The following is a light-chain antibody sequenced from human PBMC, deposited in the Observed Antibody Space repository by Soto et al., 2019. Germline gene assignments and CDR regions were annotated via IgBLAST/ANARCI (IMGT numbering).Light chain of an antibody. CDR2: EGS. CDR1: SSDFGNYDL. CDR3: CSYAGNSTPYV. J-gene: IGLJ1*01. Sequence: QSALTQPASVSGSPGQSITISCTGTSSDFGNYDLVSWYQQHPGKAPKLIIYEGSKRPSGLSNRFSGSKSGNTASLTISGLQAEDEADYYCCSYAGNSTPYVFGTGTKVTVL. V-gene: IGLV2-23*01.